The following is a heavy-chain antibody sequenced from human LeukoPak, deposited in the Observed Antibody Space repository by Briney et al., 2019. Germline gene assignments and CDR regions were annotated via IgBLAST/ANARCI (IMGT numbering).Heavy chain of an antibody. CDR3: ATGIVTGTSR. CDR1: RITFSNAW. V-gene: IGHV3-15*01. Sequence: PGGSLRLSCAISRITFSNAWPSGVRQAPGKGLEWVGRIRSKTEGETKEYAASVECRFTISRDYSRNRLYLQMNSLKTEDTAVYYCATGIVTGTSRWGQGTLVSVSS. J-gene: IGHJ4*02. CDR2: IRSKTEGETK. D-gene: IGHD2-21*02.